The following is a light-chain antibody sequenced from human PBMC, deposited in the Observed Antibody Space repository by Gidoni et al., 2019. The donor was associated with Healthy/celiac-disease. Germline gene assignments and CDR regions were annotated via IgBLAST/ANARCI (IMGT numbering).Light chain of an antibody. Sequence: AIQMTQSPSSLSASVGDRVTITCRASQGIRNDLGWYQQKPVKAPKLLIYAASSLQSGVPSRVSGSGSGTDFTLTISSLQPEDFATYYCLQDYNYPRTFGQGTKLEIK. J-gene: IGKJ2*01. CDR2: AAS. V-gene: IGKV1-6*01. CDR3: LQDYNYPRT. CDR1: QGIRND.